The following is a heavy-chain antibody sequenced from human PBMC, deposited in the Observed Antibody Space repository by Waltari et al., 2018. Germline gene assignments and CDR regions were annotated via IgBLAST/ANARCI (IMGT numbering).Heavy chain of an antibody. V-gene: IGHV4-4*02. CDR3: ARVTAVTGTGGMDV. D-gene: IGHD6-19*01. CDR1: GFTFSRYW. J-gene: IGHJ6*02. CDR2: VYSSVRH. Sequence: VQLVESGGGVVQPGGSLRLSCAVSGFTFSRYWMTWVRQAPGRGREGIGYVYSSVRHYYNPSLMTRVDISKHPATNQFSLKLTSVTAADTAVYYCARVTAVTGTGGMDVWGQGTTVIVSS.